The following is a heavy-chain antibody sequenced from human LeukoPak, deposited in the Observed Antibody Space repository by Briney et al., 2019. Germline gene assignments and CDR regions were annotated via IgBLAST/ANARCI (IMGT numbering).Heavy chain of an antibody. CDR2: ISWNSGSI. D-gene: IGHD3-3*01. V-gene: IGHV3-9*01. J-gene: IGHJ4*02. CDR1: GFTFDDYA. CDR3: AKEHFLPKDGLWSGHPFDY. Sequence: GGSLRLSCAASGFTFDDYAMHWVRQAPGKGLEWVSGISWNSGSIGYADSVKGRFAISRDNAKNSLYLQMNSLRAEDTALYYCAKEHFLPKDGLWSGHPFDYWGQGTLVTVSS.